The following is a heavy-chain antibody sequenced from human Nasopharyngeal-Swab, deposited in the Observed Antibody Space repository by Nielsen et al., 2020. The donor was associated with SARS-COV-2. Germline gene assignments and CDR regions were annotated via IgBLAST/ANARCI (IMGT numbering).Heavy chain of an antibody. CDR3: ARGAVSGTLYAEYFQY. CDR1: GFTVSSYG. CDR2: ISDDGGIK. V-gene: IGHV3-30*19. D-gene: IGHD1-26*01. J-gene: IGHJ1*01. Sequence: GESLKISCAASGFTVSSYGMHWVRQAPGKGLEWVAVISDDGGIKIYADSVKGRFTISRDNSQNTLFLQMNSLRTEDTAVYYCARGAVSGTLYAEYFQYWGQGTLVTVSS.